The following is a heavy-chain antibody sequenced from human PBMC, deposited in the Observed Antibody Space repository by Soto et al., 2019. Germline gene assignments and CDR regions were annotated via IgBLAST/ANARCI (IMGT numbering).Heavy chain of an antibody. CDR2: INPSGGST. CDR3: ARDASLITIFGVVIIGHYYYGMDV. V-gene: IGHV1-46*01. J-gene: IGHJ6*02. D-gene: IGHD3-3*01. Sequence: ASVKVSCKASGYTFTSYYMHWVRQAPGQGLEWMGIINPSGGSTSYAQKSQGRVTMTRDTSTSTVYMELSSLRSEDTAVYYCARDASLITIFGVVIIGHYYYGMDVWGQGTTVTVSS. CDR1: GYTFTSYY.